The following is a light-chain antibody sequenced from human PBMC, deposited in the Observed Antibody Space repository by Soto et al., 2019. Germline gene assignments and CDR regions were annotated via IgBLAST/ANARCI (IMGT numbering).Light chain of an antibody. J-gene: IGKJ1*01. CDR3: QQYNSYST. Sequence: DIQITQSPSTLSVSLGYRVTITCRASQSISSWLAWYQQKPGKAPKLLIYDASSLESGVPSRFSGSGSGTEFTLTISSLQPDDFATYYCQQYNSYSTFGQGTKVDIK. CDR2: DAS. CDR1: QSISSW. V-gene: IGKV1-5*01.